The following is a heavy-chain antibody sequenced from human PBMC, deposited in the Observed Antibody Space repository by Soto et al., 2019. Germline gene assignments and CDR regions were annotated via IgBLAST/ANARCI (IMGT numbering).Heavy chain of an antibody. J-gene: IGHJ6*02. V-gene: IGHV3-30-3*01. Sequence: QVQLVESGGGVVQPGRSLRLSCAASGFTFSNYAMHWVRQAPGKGLEWVAVISHDGFNKYYADSVKGRFTISRDSYKNTLYLQMNSLRVEDTAMYSCERDSGSSWYFGMDVWGQGTTVTVSS. CDR2: ISHDGFNK. CDR1: GFTFSNYA. D-gene: IGHD6-13*01. CDR3: ERDSGSSWYFGMDV.